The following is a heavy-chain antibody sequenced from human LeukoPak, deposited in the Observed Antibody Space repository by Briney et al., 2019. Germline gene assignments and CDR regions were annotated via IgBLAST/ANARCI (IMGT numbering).Heavy chain of an antibody. CDR2: ISGSGRST. Sequence: GGSLRLSCAASESTFITYAMNWVRQAPGKGLEWVATISGSGRSTYYADSVKGRFTISRDNSKHTLFLQMASLRAEDTAVYYCVKASSSRGSSFDYWGQGTLVTVSS. J-gene: IGHJ4*02. D-gene: IGHD6-13*01. CDR1: ESTFITYA. CDR3: VKASSSRGSSFDY. V-gene: IGHV3-23*01.